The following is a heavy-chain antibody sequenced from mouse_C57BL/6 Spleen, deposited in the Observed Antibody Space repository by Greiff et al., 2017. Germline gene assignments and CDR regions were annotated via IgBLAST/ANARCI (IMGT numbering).Heavy chain of an antibody. V-gene: IGHV5-9-1*02. CDR3: TRDAGNYRAMDY. CDR2: ISSGGDYI. Sequence: EVKLMESGEGLVKPGGSLKLSCAASGFTFSSSAMSWVRQTPEKRLEWVAYISSGGDYIYYADTVKGRFTISRDNARNTLYLQMSSLKSEDTAMYYCTRDAGNYRAMDYWGQGTSVTVSS. J-gene: IGHJ4*01. CDR1: GFTFSSSA. D-gene: IGHD2-1*01.